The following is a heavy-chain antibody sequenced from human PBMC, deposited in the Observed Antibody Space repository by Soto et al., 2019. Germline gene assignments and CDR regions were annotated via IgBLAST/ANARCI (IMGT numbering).Heavy chain of an antibody. J-gene: IGHJ1*01. CDR1: GGSISSGGYY. Sequence: SETLSLTCTVSGGSISSGGYYWSWIRQHPGKGLEWIGYIYYSGSTYYNPSLKSRVTISVDTSKNQFSLKLSSVTAADTAVYYCARESHLGGSYSQYFQHWGQGTLVTVSS. CDR3: ARESHLGGSYSQYFQH. D-gene: IGHD1-26*01. CDR2: IYYSGST. V-gene: IGHV4-31*03.